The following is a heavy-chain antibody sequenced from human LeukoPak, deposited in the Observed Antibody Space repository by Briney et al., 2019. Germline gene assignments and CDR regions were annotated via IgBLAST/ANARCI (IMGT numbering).Heavy chain of an antibody. CDR3: AKRRHYYGSGSLKFDY. D-gene: IGHD3-10*01. V-gene: IGHV3-23*01. CDR2: ISGSGGST. CDR1: GFTFSSYG. Sequence: GGSLRLSCAASGFTFSSYGMSWVRQAPGKGLEWVSAISGSGGSTYYADSVKGRFTISRDNSKNTLYLQMNSLRAEDTAVYYCAKRRHYYGSGSLKFDYWGQGTLVTVSS. J-gene: IGHJ4*02.